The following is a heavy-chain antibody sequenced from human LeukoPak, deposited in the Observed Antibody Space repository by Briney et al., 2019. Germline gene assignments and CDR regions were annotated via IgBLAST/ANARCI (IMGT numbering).Heavy chain of an antibody. Sequence: GGSLRLSCAASGFPFSRYWTSWVRQAPGKGLEWVANIKPDGSEKHYVDSVKGRFTFSRDNAKNSLYLQMNGLRAEDMAVYYCARLAAGSDYFDYWGQGTLVTVSS. V-gene: IGHV3-7*04. CDR2: IKPDGSEK. J-gene: IGHJ4*02. CDR1: GFPFSRYW. CDR3: ARLAAGSDYFDY. D-gene: IGHD6-13*01.